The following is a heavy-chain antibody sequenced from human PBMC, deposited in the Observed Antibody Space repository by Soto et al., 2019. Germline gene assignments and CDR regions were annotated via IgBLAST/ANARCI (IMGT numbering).Heavy chain of an antibody. V-gene: IGHV3-33*01. CDR3: ARDYNWYYFDY. J-gene: IGHJ4*02. CDR2: IWYDGSNK. CDR1: GFTFSSYG. Sequence: GGSLRLSCAASGFTFSSYGMHWVRQAPGKGLEWVAVIWYDGSNKYYADSVKGRFTISRDNSKNTLYLQMNSLRAEDTAVYYCARDYNWYYFDYWGQGTLVTVSS. D-gene: IGHD1-20*01.